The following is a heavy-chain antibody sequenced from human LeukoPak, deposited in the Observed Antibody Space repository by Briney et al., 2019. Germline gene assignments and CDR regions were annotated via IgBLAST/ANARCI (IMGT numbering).Heavy chain of an antibody. D-gene: IGHD2-21*02. CDR3: ARVCGGDCYSYSYYYYGMDV. J-gene: IGHJ6*04. CDR2: ISSSGSTI. Sequence: GGSLRLSCAASGFTFSSYEMNWVRQAPGKGLEWVSYISSSGSTIYYADSVKGRFTISRDNAKNSLYLQMNSLRAEDTAVYYCARVCGGDCYSYSYYYYGMDVWGKGTTVTVSS. CDR1: GFTFSSYE. V-gene: IGHV3-48*03.